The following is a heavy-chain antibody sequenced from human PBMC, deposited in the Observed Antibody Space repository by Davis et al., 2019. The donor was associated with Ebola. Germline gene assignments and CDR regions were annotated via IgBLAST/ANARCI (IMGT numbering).Heavy chain of an antibody. D-gene: IGHD5-12*01. CDR1: GFTFSSYD. V-gene: IGHV3-13*01. Sequence: GGSLRLSCAASGFTFSSYDMHWVRQATGKGLEWVSAIGTAGDTYYPGSVKGRFTISRDNSKNTLYLQMNSLRAEDTAVFYCAKVLQTTNLLATTSYYYGWDVWGQGTTVTVSS. J-gene: IGHJ6*02. CDR2: IGTAGDT. CDR3: AKVLQTTNLLATTSYYYGWDV.